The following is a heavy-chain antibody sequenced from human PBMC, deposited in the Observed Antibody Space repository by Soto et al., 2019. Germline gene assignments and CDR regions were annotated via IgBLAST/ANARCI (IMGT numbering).Heavy chain of an antibody. CDR3: ASAPIVGATNYYYYGMDV. V-gene: IGHV4-30-2*01. J-gene: IGHJ6*02. CDR2: IYHSGST. Sequence: ASETLSLTCAVSGGSISSGGYSWSWIRQPPGKGLEWIGYIYHSGSTYYNPSLKNRVTISVDRSENQFSLKLSSVTAADTAVYYCASAPIVGATNYYYYGMDVWGQGTTVTVSS. CDR1: GGSISSGGYS. D-gene: IGHD1-26*01.